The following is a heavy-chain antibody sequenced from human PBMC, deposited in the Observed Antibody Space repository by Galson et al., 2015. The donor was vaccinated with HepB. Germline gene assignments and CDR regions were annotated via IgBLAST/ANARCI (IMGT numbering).Heavy chain of an antibody. CDR3: ARDRDYYYDSSGQDY. CDR1: GFTFSSYA. Sequence: SLRLSCAASGFTFSSYAMHWVRQAPGKGLEWVAVIWYDGSNKYYADSVKGRFTISRDNSKNTLYLQMNSLRAEDTAVYYCARDRDYYYDSSGQDYWGQGTLVTVSS. J-gene: IGHJ4*02. CDR2: IWYDGSNK. D-gene: IGHD3-22*01. V-gene: IGHV3-33*08.